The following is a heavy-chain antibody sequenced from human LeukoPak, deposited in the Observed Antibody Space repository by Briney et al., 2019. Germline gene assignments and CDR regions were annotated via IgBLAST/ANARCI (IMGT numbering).Heavy chain of an antibody. V-gene: IGHV1-18*01. CDR2: ISAYNGNT. J-gene: IGHJ4*02. D-gene: IGHD5-12*01. CDR1: GYTFSSYG. Sequence: GASVKVSCKASGYTFSSYGISWVRQAPGQGLEWMGWISAYNGNTNLAQEFQGRVTMTTDTSTSTASMELRSLRSDDTAVYYCARDQGIYNHRIIDSWGQGTLVTVSS. CDR3: ARDQGIYNHRIIDS.